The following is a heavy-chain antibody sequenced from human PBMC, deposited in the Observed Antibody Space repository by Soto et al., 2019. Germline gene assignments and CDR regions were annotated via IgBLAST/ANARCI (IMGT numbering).Heavy chain of an antibody. V-gene: IGHV3-13*01. CDR2: IGTAGDT. Sequence: GGSLRLSCAASGFTFSSYDMHWVRQATGKGLEWVSAIGTAGDTYYPGSVKGRFTISRENAKNSLYLQMNSLRAEDTAVYYCARADCSSTSCYALPTYGMDVWGQVTTVTVSS. CDR3: ARADCSSTSCYALPTYGMDV. J-gene: IGHJ6*02. CDR1: GFTFSSYD. D-gene: IGHD2-2*01.